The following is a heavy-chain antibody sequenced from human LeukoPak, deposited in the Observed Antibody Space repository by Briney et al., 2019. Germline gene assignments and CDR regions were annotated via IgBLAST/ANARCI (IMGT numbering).Heavy chain of an antibody. J-gene: IGHJ3*02. CDR1: GDSVSNNGAA. CDR2: TYYRSKFYN. D-gene: IGHD5/OR15-5a*01. CDR3: TRDVSPTPGEAFDI. Sequence: SQTLSLTCAISGDSVSNNGAAWNWIRQSPSRRLEWLGRTYYRSKFYNAYAESVKSRISINPDTSKNQFSLQLKAVNPEDTAVYYCTRDVSPTPGEAFDIWGQGTMVTVSS. V-gene: IGHV6-1*01.